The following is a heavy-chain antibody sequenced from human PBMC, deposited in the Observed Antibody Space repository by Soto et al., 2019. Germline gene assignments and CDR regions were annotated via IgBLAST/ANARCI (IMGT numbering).Heavy chain of an antibody. CDR3: AKEGGNHYYYYAMDV. V-gene: IGHV6-1*01. CDR2: AYYRSKWYN. J-gene: IGHJ6*02. CDR1: GDSVSSSSVT. Sequence: SQTLSLTCAISGDSVSSSSVTWNWIRQSPSRGLEWLGRAYYRSKWYNDYAESVKSRITINPDTSKNQFSLHLNSVTPEDTAVYYCAKEGGNHYYYYAMDVWGQGTTVTVSS. D-gene: IGHD1-26*01.